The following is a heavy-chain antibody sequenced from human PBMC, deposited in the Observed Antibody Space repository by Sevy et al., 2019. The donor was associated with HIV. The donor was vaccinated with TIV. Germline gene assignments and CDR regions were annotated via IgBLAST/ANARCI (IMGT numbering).Heavy chain of an antibody. D-gene: IGHD3-22*01. CDR2: IKQDMSEK. CDR1: GFTFSSYW. J-gene: IGHJ4*02. CDR3: AREQQVTMLVVSGGLYFDF. Sequence: GGSLRLSCAASGFTFSSYWMTWVRQAPGKGLEWVANIKQDMSEKYYADSVKGRFTVSRDNARNSLYLQMESLRAEDTAVDYCAREQQVTMLVVSGGLYFDFWGQGTLVTVSS. V-gene: IGHV3-7*01.